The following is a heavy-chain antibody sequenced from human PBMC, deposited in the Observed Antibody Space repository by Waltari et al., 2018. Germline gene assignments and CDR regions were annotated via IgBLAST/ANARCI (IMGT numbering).Heavy chain of an antibody. CDR1: GGSISSGSYY. J-gene: IGHJ2*01. CDR3: ARERYCGGDCYSGVDWYFDL. CDR2: IYTSGST. V-gene: IGHV4-61*02. D-gene: IGHD2-21*01. Sequence: QVQLQESGPGLVKPSQTLSLTCTVSGGSISSGSYYWSWIRPPAGKGVEWIGRIYTSGSTNYNPSLKSRVTISVDTSKNQFSLKLSSVTAADTAVYYCARERYCGGDCYSGVDWYFDLWGRGTLVTVSS.